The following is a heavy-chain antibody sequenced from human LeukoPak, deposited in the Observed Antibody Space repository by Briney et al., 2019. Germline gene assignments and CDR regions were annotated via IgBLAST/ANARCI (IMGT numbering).Heavy chain of an antibody. J-gene: IGHJ4*02. CDR2: ISSSSSTI. CDR3: ARKLAARPLDY. Sequence: GGSLRLSCAVSGFTFSSYSMNWVRQAPGKGLEWVSYISSSSSTIYYADSVKGRFTISRDNAKNSLYLQMNSLRAEDTAVYYCARKLAARPLDYWGQGTLVTVSS. CDR1: GFTFSSYS. D-gene: IGHD6-6*01. V-gene: IGHV3-48*01.